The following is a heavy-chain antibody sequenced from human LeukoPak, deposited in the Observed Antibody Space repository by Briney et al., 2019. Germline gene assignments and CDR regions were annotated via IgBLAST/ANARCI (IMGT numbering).Heavy chain of an antibody. CDR1: GFTFSSYE. V-gene: IGHV3-48*03. J-gene: IGHJ6*03. D-gene: IGHD5-18*01. CDR2: ISGSGSTI. CDR3: ARDGGYSYGFYYHMDV. Sequence: PGGSLRLSCAASGFTFSSYEMNWVRQAPGKGLEWVSYISGSGSTIYYADSVKGRFTISRDNAKNSLFLQMNSLRAEDTAVYYCARDGGYSYGFYYHMDVWGKGTTVTISS.